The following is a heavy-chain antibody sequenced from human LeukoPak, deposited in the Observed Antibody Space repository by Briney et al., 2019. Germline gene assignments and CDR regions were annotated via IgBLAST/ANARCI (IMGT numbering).Heavy chain of an antibody. J-gene: IGHJ4*02. CDR3: ARALWLDYFDY. Sequence: SETLSLTCAVYGGSFSGYYWSWIRQSPGEGLEWIGEINHSGSTNYNPSLKSRVTISVDTSKNQFSLKLSSVTAADTAVYYCARALWLDYFDYWGQGTLVTVSS. CDR1: GGSFSGYY. D-gene: IGHD6-19*01. V-gene: IGHV4-34*01. CDR2: INHSGST.